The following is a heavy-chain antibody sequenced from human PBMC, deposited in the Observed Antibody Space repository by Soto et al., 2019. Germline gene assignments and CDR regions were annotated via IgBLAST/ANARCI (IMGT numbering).Heavy chain of an antibody. CDR3: AKGRFGELLYDFDY. J-gene: IGHJ4*02. D-gene: IGHD3-10*01. V-gene: IGHV3-23*01. Sequence: GWSLRLSCAASGFTFCSYAMGWGRQTPGKGLEWVSAISGSGGSTYYADSVKGRFTISRDNSKNTLYLQMNSLRAEDTAVYYCAKGRFGELLYDFDYWGQGTLVTVSS. CDR1: GFTFCSYA. CDR2: ISGSGGST.